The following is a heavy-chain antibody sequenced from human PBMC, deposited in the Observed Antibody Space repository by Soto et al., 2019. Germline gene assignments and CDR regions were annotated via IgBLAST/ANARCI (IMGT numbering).Heavy chain of an antibody. D-gene: IGHD2-2*01. Sequence: ASVKVSCKASEYTFTKYALHWVRQAPGHWLEWMGWINAGNGDTKYSQNFQGRVTITRDTSANISYMELSSLRSEDTAVYFCARNRCSSTSCYGLIFYYYGLDVWGQGTTVTVSS. CDR3: ARNRCSSTSCYGLIFYYYGLDV. CDR1: EYTFTKYA. J-gene: IGHJ6*02. V-gene: IGHV1-3*01. CDR2: INAGNGDT.